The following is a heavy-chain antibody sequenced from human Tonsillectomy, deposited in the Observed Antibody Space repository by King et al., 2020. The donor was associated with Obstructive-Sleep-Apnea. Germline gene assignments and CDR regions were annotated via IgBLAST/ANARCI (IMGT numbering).Heavy chain of an antibody. Sequence: QLQDSGPGLVKPSETLSLTCTVSGDSISTSYYWTWIRQPPGKGLEWIGTIYYSGSTYYNPSLKNRGTLSVDKSKNQLSLNLSSLTAADTAVYYCARGPSLGEENDYWGQGTLVTVSS. CDR1: GDSISTSYY. CDR3: ARGPSLGEENDY. D-gene: IGHD2-21*01. CDR2: IYYSGST. V-gene: IGHV4-39*07. J-gene: IGHJ4*02.